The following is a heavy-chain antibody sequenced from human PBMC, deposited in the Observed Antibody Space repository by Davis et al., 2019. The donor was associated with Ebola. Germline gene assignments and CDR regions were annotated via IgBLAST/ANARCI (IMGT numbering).Heavy chain of an antibody. CDR3: ARSDGLYSPEAY. CDR2: INPNSGGT. Sequence: ASVKVSCKASGYTFTSYDINWVRQATGQGLEWMGRINPNSGGTNYAQKFQGRVTMTRDTSISTAYMELSRLRSDDTAVYYCARSDGLYSPEAYWGQGTLVTVSS. D-gene: IGHD4-11*01. CDR1: GYTFTSYD. V-gene: IGHV1-2*06. J-gene: IGHJ4*02.